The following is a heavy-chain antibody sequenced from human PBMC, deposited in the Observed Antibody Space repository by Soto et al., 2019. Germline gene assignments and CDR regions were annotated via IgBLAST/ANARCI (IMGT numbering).Heavy chain of an antibody. Sequence: GAAVKVSCKGSCYTFTRYGINWGRQAPGQWVEWMGWMKGNSGNTGYAETFEGRATMTRTNAKSTDFMEVSSLRAEDTSVYYCVCVCGGSCYSGIDYWGQGTLVTVSS. V-gene: IGHV1-8*01. D-gene: IGHD2-15*01. CDR3: VCVCGGSCYSGIDY. CDR2: MKGNSGNT. J-gene: IGHJ4*02. CDR1: CYTFTRYG.